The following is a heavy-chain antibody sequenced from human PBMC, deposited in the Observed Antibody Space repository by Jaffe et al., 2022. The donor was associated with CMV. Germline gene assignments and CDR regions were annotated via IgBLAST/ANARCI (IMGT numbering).Heavy chain of an antibody. V-gene: IGHV3-48*03. D-gene: IGHD3-9*01. CDR1: GSSSYE. CDR3: AREIMTGFYWQVDY. J-gene: IGHJ4*02. CDR2: ISGSGSII. Sequence: EVQLVESGGGLVQPGGSLRLSCAVPGSSSYEMNWVRQAPGKGLEWISYISGSGSIIYYADSVKGRFTISRDNAEKSLYLQMNSLRAEDTAVYYCAREIMTGFYWQVDYWGQGTLVTVSS.